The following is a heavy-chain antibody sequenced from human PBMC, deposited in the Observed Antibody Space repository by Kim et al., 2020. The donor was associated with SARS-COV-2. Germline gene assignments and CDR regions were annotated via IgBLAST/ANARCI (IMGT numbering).Heavy chain of an antibody. D-gene: IGHD2-2*02. CDR1: GYTFTSYD. Sequence: ASVKVSCKASGYTFTSYDINWVRQATGQGLEWMGWMNPNSGNTGYAQKFQGRVTMTRNTSISTAYMELSSLRSEDTAVYYCARVYCSSTSCYNGAAARPQGYYYGMDVWGQGTTVTVSS. CDR2: MNPNSGNT. V-gene: IGHV1-8*01. CDR3: ARVYCSSTSCYNGAAARPQGYYYGMDV. J-gene: IGHJ6*02.